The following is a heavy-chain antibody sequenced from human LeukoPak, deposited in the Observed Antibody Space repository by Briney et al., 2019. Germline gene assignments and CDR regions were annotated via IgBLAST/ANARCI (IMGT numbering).Heavy chain of an antibody. CDR2: ISYDGSNK. Sequence: GGSLRLSCAASGFTFSSYGMHWVRQAPGKGLEWVAVISYDGSNKYYADSVKGRFTISRDNSKNTLYLQMNSLRAEDAAVYYCAREGGSSGSLDYWGQGTLVTVSS. D-gene: IGHD6-25*01. CDR1: GFTFSSYG. CDR3: AREGGSSGSLDY. J-gene: IGHJ4*02. V-gene: IGHV3-30*03.